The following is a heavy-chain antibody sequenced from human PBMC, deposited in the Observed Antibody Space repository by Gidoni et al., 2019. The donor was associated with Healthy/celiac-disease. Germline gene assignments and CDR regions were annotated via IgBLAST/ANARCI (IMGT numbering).Heavy chain of an antibody. CDR1: GFTFGSYA. J-gene: IGHJ4*02. V-gene: IGHV3-23*01. CDR3: AKALYYYDSSGYGY. CDR2: ISGSGGSS. D-gene: IGHD3-22*01. Sequence: EVQLLESGGGLVQPGGSLRLSCAASGFTFGSYAMSWVRQAPGKGLEWVSAISGSGGSSYYADSVKGRFTISRDNSKNTLYLQMNSLRAEDTAVYYCAKALYYYDSSGYGYWGQGTLVTVSS.